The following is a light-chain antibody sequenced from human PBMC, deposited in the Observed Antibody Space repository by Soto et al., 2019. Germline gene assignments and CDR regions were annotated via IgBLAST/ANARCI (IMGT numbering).Light chain of an antibody. CDR1: SSDVGGYNY. J-gene: IGLJ1*01. CDR2: EVS. CDR3: SSFTSSSTRV. Sequence: QSVLTQPASVSGSPGQSITISCTGTSSDVGGYNYVSWYQQHPGKAPKLMIYEVSNRPSGVSNRFSGSKSGNTASLTISGLQAEDEADYYCSSFTSSSTRVFATGTKVIV. V-gene: IGLV2-14*01.